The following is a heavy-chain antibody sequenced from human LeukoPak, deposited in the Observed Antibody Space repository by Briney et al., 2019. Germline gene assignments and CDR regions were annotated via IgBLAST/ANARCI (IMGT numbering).Heavy chain of an antibody. Sequence: PSETLSLTCTVSGGSIASSSNYWVWIRQPPGKGLEWFVNIFYSGNTYYNPSLKSRVTISVDTSKNQFSLKLSSVTAADTAVYYCPRKPRYGSLAHWPQGTLLTVPS. CDR1: GGSIASSSNY. V-gene: IGHV4-39*07. D-gene: IGHD3-10*01. CDR2: IFYSGNT. CDR3: PRKPRYGSLAH. J-gene: IGHJ4*02.